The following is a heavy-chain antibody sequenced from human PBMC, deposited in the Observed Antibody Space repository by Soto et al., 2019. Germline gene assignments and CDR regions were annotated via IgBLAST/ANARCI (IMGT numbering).Heavy chain of an antibody. CDR3: ARTRFKGEIDY. Sequence: QVQLQESGPGLVKPSETLSLTCTVSGGSISSYYWSWIRQPPGQGLEWIGYIYYSGSTNYNPSLKSRVTISVDTSKNQFSMKLRSVTAADTAVYYCARTRFKGEIDYWGQGTLVTVSS. CDR1: GGSISSYY. J-gene: IGHJ4*02. V-gene: IGHV4-59*08. CDR2: IYYSGST. D-gene: IGHD4-17*01.